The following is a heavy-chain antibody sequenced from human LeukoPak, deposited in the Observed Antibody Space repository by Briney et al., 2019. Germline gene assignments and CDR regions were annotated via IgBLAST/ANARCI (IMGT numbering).Heavy chain of an antibody. J-gene: IGHJ4*02. CDR3: ARGNHYYDSGGYYYY. D-gene: IGHD3-22*01. CDR1: GYTFTGYY. V-gene: IGHV1-2*02. Sequence: GASVKVSCKASGYTFTGYYMHWVRQAPGQGLEWMGWINPNSGGTNYAQKFQGRVTMTRDTSISTAYMELSRLRSDDTAVYYCARGNHYYDSGGYYYYWGQGTLVTVSS. CDR2: INPNSGGT.